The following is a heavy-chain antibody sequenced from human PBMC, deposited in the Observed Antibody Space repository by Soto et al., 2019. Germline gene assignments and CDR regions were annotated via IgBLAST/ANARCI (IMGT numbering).Heavy chain of an antibody. V-gene: IGHV1-8*01. Sequence: AVKVSFKCSVYTFTSYDINWVRQATGQGLEWMGWMNPNSGNTGYAQKFQGRVTMTRNTSISTAYMELSSLRSEDTAVYYCARGLSFNCGEGAYWFDPWGQGTLVTGSS. CDR3: ARGLSFNCGEGAYWFDP. CDR2: MNPNSGNT. J-gene: IGHJ5*02. CDR1: VYTFTSYD. D-gene: IGHD7-27*01.